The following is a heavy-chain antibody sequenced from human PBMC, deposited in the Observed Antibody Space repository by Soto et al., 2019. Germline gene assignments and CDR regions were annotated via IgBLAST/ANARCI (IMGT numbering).Heavy chain of an antibody. CDR1: GFSFDDYA. CDR3: AKSTGGTANGMGV. V-gene: IGHV3-9*01. CDR2: ISWNSGTI. J-gene: IGHJ6*02. Sequence: EVQVVESGGGLVQPGRSLRLSCAASGFSFDDYAMHWVRQAPGKGLEWVSGISWNSGTIRYADSVKGRFTISRDNAKNSLYLQMNSLRAEDTALYYCAKSTGGTANGMGVWGQGTTVTVSS. D-gene: IGHD2-8*02.